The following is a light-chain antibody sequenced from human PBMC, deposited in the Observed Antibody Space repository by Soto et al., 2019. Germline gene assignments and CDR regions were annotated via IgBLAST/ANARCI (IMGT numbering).Light chain of an antibody. J-gene: IGKJ1*01. CDR3: QQYNNRPPRT. CDR2: GTS. Sequence: EIVLTQSPGTLSLSPGERATLSCRASQSVKNSYLAWFQQKPGQAPRLLIYGTSTRATGIPDRFTGRGSRTDFTLSISRLEPEDFAVYYCQQYNNRPPRTFGQGTKVEIK. CDR1: QSVKNSY. V-gene: IGKV3-20*01.